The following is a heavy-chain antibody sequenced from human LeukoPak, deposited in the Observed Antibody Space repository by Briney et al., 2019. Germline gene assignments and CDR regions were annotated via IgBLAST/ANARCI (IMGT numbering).Heavy chain of an antibody. Sequence: GESLQISFKGSGYSFTSYWIGWGRQLPGKGLEWMGIIYPGDSDTRYSPSFQGQVTISADKSISTAYLQWSSLKASDTAMYYCARLGAMGAFDYWGQGTLLTVSS. CDR1: GYSFTSYW. CDR2: IYPGDSDT. J-gene: IGHJ4*02. CDR3: ARLGAMGAFDY. D-gene: IGHD1-26*01. V-gene: IGHV5-51*01.